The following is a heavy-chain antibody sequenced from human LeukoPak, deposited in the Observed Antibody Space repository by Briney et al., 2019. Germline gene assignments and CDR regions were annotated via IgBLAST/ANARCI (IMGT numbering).Heavy chain of an antibody. CDR3: AHRHRGVASDI. J-gene: IGHJ3*02. Sequence: SGPTLVKPTQTLTLTCTFSGFSLSTSGVGVGWIRQPPGKALEWLGVIYENDEKLYSSSLQNRLSITKDTSKNQVVLTMANMDPVDTATYYCAHRHRGVASDIWGQGTMVTVSS. V-gene: IGHV2-5*01. D-gene: IGHD2-15*01. CDR2: IYENDEK. CDR1: GFSLSTSGVG.